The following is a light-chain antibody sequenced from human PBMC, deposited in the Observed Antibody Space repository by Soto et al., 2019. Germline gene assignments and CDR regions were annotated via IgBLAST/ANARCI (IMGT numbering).Light chain of an antibody. CDR1: SADVGGYNS. J-gene: IGLJ1*01. V-gene: IGLV2-11*01. CDR3: CSYAGSYTYV. CDR2: DVT. Sequence: QSALTQPRAVAGSPGQAVTISCTGTSADVGGYNSVSWYQQHPGKAPKLMIYDVTKRPSGVPDRFSASKSGNTASLTISGLQAEDEADYSCCSYAGSYTYVFGTGTKVTVL.